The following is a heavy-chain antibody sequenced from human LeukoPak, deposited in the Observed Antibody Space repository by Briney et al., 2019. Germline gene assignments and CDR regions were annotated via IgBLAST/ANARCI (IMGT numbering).Heavy chain of an antibody. Sequence: SQTLSLTCTVSGGSISSYYWSWIRQPPGKGLEWIGYIYYSGSTNYNPSLKSRVTISVVTSKNQFSLKLSSVTAADTAVYYCTRDRRFGELSWGQGTLVTVSS. V-gene: IGHV4-59*01. CDR2: IYYSGST. D-gene: IGHD3-10*01. CDR1: GGSISSYY. J-gene: IGHJ5*02. CDR3: TRDRRFGELS.